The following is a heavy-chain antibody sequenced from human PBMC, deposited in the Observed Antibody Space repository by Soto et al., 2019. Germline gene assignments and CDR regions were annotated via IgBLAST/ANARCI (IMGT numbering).Heavy chain of an antibody. J-gene: IGHJ5*02. V-gene: IGHV4-34*01. CDR1: GGSFSGYY. Sequence: SETLSLTCAVYGGSFSGYYWSWIRQPPGKGLEWIGEINHSGSTNYNPSLKSRVTISVDTSKNQSSLKLSSVTAADTAVYYCARGEDYYGSGSYLWFDPWGQGTLVTVSS. D-gene: IGHD3-10*01. CDR3: ARGEDYYGSGSYLWFDP. CDR2: INHSGST.